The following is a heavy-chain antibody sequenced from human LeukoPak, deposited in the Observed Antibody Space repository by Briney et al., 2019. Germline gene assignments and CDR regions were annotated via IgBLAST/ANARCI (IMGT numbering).Heavy chain of an antibody. CDR2: INWNGGST. Sequence: GGSLRLSCAASGFTFDDYGMSWVRQAPGKGLEWVSGINWNGGSTGYADSVKGRFTISRDNAKNSLYLQMNSLRAEDTAVYYYARDNGDVVAPLMDVWGKGTTVTISS. V-gene: IGHV3-20*04. J-gene: IGHJ6*04. CDR3: ARDNGDVVAPLMDV. D-gene: IGHD2-21*01. CDR1: GFTFDDYG.